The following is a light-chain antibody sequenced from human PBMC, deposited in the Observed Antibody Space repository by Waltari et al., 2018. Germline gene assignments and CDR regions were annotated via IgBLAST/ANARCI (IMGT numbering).Light chain of an antibody. CDR2: EVS. Sequence: QSALTQPASVSGSPGQSITISCTGTSSDVGGSNCVFWYQQHPGKAPKLMIYEVSNRPSGVSNRFSGSKSGNPASLTIAGLQAEDEADYYCSSYTSSSTPVVFGGGTKLTVL. V-gene: IGLV2-14*01. CDR1: SSDVGGSNC. CDR3: SSYTSSSTPVV. J-gene: IGLJ2*01.